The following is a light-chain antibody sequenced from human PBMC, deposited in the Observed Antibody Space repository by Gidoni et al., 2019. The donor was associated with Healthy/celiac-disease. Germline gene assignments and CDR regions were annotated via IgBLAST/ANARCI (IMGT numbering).Light chain of an antibody. Sequence: DIVMTQSPDSLAVSIGERAPINCKSSQSVLYSSNNKNYFAWSQQKPGQPPKLLIYWASTRESGVADRFSGSGSGTDFPFTISSLQAEDVAVYYCQQYYSTPFGPGTKVDIK. CDR2: WAS. CDR1: QSVLYSSNNKNY. CDR3: QQYYSTP. V-gene: IGKV4-1*01. J-gene: IGKJ3*01.